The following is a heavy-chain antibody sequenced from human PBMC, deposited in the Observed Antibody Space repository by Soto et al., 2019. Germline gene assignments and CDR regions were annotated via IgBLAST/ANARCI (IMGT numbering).Heavy chain of an antibody. CDR2: ISGGGSST. J-gene: IGHJ3*02. CDR1: EFTFSNYA. Sequence: GGSLRLSCAASEFTFSNYAMSWVRQAPGKGLEWVSGISGGGSSTYYADSVKGRFTISRDNSKNTLYLQMNSLRAEDTAVYYCAKNSRTTSSRGAFDIWGQGTMVTVSS. D-gene: IGHD6-6*01. CDR3: AKNSRTTSSRGAFDI. V-gene: IGHV3-23*01.